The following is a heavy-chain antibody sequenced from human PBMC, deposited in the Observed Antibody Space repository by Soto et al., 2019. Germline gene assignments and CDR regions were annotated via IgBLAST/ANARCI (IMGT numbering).Heavy chain of an antibody. CDR1: GYTFNFYG. V-gene: IGHV1-18*01. Sequence: QVQLVQSGAEVKKPGASVKVSCKASGYTFNFYGITWVRQAPGQGLEWMGWISGFNGNTNYAADLQGRVTMTTDTSTSTAYMELRGLRSDDTAVYYCARIGVSSGHESPDFDSWGQGTLVTGSS. CDR2: ISGFNGNT. J-gene: IGHJ4*02. CDR3: ARIGVSSGHESPDFDS. D-gene: IGHD3-16*01.